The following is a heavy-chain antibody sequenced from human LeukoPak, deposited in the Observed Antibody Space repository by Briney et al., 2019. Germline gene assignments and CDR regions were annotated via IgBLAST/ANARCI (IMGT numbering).Heavy chain of an antibody. V-gene: IGHV3-23*01. CDR3: AKDSGYSSSSTAFDI. Sequence: GGSLRLSCAASGFTFSSYAMSWVRQAPGKGLEWVSAISGSGGSTYYADSVKGRFTISRDNSKNTMYLQMYSLRAEDTAVYYCAKDSGYSSSSTAFDIWGQGTMVTVPS. CDR1: GFTFSSYA. J-gene: IGHJ3*02. CDR2: ISGSGGST. D-gene: IGHD6-6*01.